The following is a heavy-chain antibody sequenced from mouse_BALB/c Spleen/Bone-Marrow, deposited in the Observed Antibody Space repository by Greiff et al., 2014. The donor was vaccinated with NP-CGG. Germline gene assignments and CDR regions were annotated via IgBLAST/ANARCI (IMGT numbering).Heavy chain of an antibody. D-gene: IGHD2-14*01. J-gene: IGHJ3*01. CDR2: ISSGSSTI. CDR3: ASPSYRYEGTWFAY. Sequence: EVMLVESGGGLVQPGGSRKLSCAASGFTFSSFGMHWVRQAPEKGLEWVAYISSGSSTIYYADTVKGRFTISRDNPKNTLFLQMSRLRAESTAMYCCASPSYRYEGTWFAYWGQGTLVTVSA. V-gene: IGHV5-17*02. CDR1: GFTFSSFG.